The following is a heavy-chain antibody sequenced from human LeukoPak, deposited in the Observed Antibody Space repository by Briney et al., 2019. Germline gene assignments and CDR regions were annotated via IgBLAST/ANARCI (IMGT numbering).Heavy chain of an antibody. CDR2: IWYDGSNK. CDR3: AKATPPVAMDPYFDY. CDR1: GFTFSSYG. V-gene: IGHV3-33*06. D-gene: IGHD2-2*01. Sequence: PGRSLRLSCAASGFTFSSYGMHWVRQAPGKGLEWVAVIWYDGSNKYYADSVKGRFTISRDNSKNTLYLQMNSLRAEDTAVYYCAKATPPVAMDPYFDYWGQGTLVTVSS. J-gene: IGHJ4*02.